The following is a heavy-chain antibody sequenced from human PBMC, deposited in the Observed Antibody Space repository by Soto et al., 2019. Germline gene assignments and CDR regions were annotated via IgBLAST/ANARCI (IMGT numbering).Heavy chain of an antibody. J-gene: IGHJ4*02. Sequence: SETLSLTCTVSNGSISNYYWTWIRQSPGKGLEWIGFVYYSGTTNYNPTLKSRVTISLNTSKSQSSLKLTSVTAADTAVYYCERALRDVIPDYWGQGTMVTVYS. D-gene: IGHD2-21*01. V-gene: IGHV4-59*01. CDR3: ERALRDVIPDY. CDR1: NGSISNYY. CDR2: VYYSGTT.